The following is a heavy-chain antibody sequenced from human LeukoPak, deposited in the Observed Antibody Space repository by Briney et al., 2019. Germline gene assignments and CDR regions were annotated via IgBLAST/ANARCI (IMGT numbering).Heavy chain of an antibody. CDR3: AKGERGYCSSTSCYTTDY. V-gene: IGHV3-13*01. CDR1: GFTFSSYD. Sequence: GGSLRLSCAASGFTFSSYDMHCVRQATGKGLEWVSAIGTAGDTYYPGSVKGRFTISRENAKNTLYLQMNSLRAEDTAVYYCAKGERGYCSSTSCYTTDYWGQGTLVTVSS. CDR2: IGTAGDT. D-gene: IGHD2-2*02. J-gene: IGHJ4*02.